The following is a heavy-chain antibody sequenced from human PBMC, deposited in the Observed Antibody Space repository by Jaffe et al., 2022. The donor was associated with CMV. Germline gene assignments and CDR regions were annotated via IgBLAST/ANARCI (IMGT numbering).Heavy chain of an antibody. CDR2: IYYSGST. CDR3: ARPSPAATITGGAFDI. V-gene: IGHV4-39*01. D-gene: IGHD6-25*01. J-gene: IGHJ3*02. CDR1: GGSISSSSYY. Sequence: QLQLQESGPGLVKPSETLSLTCTVSGGSISSSSYYWGWIRQPPGKGLEWIGSIYYSGSTYYNPSLKSRVTISVDTSKNQFSLKLSSVTAADTAVYYCARPSPAATITGGAFDIWGQGTMVTVSS.